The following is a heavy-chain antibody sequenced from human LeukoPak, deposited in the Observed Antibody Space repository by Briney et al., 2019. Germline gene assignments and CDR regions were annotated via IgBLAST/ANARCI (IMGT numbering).Heavy chain of an antibody. V-gene: IGHV4-38-2*02. CDR1: GYSISSGYY. J-gene: IGHJ5*02. CDR3: ARAPNYDILTGWASFDP. Sequence: PSETLSLTCTVSGYSISSGYYWGWIRQPPGKGLEWIGSIYHSGSTYYNPSLKSRVTISVDTSKNQFSLKLSSVTAADTAVYYCARAPNYDILTGWASFDPWGQGTLVTVSS. CDR2: IYHSGST. D-gene: IGHD3-9*01.